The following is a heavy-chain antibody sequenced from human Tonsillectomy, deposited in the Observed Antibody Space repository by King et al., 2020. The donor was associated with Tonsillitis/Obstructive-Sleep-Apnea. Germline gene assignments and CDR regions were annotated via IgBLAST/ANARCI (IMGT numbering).Heavy chain of an antibody. Sequence: QLQESGPGLVKPSETLSLTCTVSGGSITSSTYYWGWIRRSPGKGLEWIGSIYYIGSTQYNPSLKSRVIISVDTSKNQFSLKLNSVTAADTAVYYCARQSYSGYDSDWFDPWGQGTLVTVSS. V-gene: IGHV4-39*01. CDR2: IYYIGST. CDR3: ARQSYSGYDSDWFDP. J-gene: IGHJ5*02. CDR1: GGSITSSTYY. D-gene: IGHD5-12*01.